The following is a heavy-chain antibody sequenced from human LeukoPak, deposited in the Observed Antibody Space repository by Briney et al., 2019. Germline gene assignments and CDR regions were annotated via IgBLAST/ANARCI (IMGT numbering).Heavy chain of an antibody. CDR1: GFTFSDYY. V-gene: IGHV3-11*03. CDR3: ANALWFGELFTY. Sequence: PGGSLRLSCTASGFTFSDYYMSRIRQAPGKGLEWVSYISSSSDYTNYADSVKGRFTISRDNAKNSLYLQMNSLRAEDTAVYYCANALWFGELFTYWGQGTLVTVSS. CDR2: ISSSSDYT. J-gene: IGHJ4*02. D-gene: IGHD3-10*01.